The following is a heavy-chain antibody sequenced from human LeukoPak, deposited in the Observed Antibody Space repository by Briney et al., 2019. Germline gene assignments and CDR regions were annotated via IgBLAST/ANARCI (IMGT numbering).Heavy chain of an antibody. CDR2: INPNSGGT. Sequence: ASVKVSCQASGGTLSTYSIHWVRQAPGQGLEWMGWINPNSGGTNYAQKFQGRVTMTRDTSISTAYMELSRLRSDDTAVYYCAREYSYGTRPFDYWGQGTLVTVSS. V-gene: IGHV1-2*02. CDR3: AREYSYGTRPFDY. CDR1: GGTLSTYS. D-gene: IGHD5-18*01. J-gene: IGHJ4*02.